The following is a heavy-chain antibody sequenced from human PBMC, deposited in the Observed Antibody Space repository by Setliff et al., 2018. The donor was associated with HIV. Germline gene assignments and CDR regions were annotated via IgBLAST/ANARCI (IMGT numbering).Heavy chain of an antibody. V-gene: IGHV4-4*07. CDR2: VHSTGTT. CDR3: ARRIYGNNPYFDY. J-gene: IGHJ4*02. D-gene: IGHD4-17*01. Sequence: SETLSLTCTVSGGSFSTYYWSWIRQPAGEGLEYIGRVHSTGTTIYNPSLKSRVTMSVDTSKNQLSLKLRSVTAADTAVYYCARRIYGNNPYFDYWSQGTLVTVSS. CDR1: GGSFSTYY.